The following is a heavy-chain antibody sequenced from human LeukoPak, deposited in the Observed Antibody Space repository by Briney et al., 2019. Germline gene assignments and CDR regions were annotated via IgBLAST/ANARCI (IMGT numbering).Heavy chain of an antibody. CDR3: ASQVAKVHGAFDI. D-gene: IGHD2-15*01. Sequence: SETLSLTCTVSGGSLSNYHWTWIRQPPGKGLEWIGYVYYSGSTNYNPSLKSRVTISVDTSKNQFSLKLSSVTAADTAVYYCASQVAKVHGAFDIWGQGTMVTVSS. CDR1: GGSLSNYH. CDR2: VYYSGST. J-gene: IGHJ3*02. V-gene: IGHV4-59*08.